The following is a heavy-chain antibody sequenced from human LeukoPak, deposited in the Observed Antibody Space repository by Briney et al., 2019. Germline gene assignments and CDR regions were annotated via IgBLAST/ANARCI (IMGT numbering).Heavy chain of an antibody. CDR3: ARVGRGDHTWGSYSCDH. J-gene: IGHJ4*02. CDR1: GYSISSGYY. CDR2: FYHSGSA. D-gene: IGHD3-16*01. Sequence: PSETLSLTCAVSGYSISSGYYWGWIRQPPGKGLEWIGSFYHSGSAYYNPSLKSRVTISLDTSKNQFSLKLSSVTAADTAVYYCARVGRGDHTWGSYSCDHWGQGTLVTVSS. V-gene: IGHV4-38-2*01.